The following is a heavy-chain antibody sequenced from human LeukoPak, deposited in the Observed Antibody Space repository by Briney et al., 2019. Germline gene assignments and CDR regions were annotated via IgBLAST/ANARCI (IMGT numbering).Heavy chain of an antibody. CDR2: INPSGGST. V-gene: IGHV1-46*01. Sequence: ASVKVSCKASGYTFTSYYMHWVRQAPGQGLEWMGIINPSGGSTSYAQKFQGEVTMTRDTSTSTVYMELSSLRSEDTAVYYCARAGSSGYYFDYWGQGTRVSVSS. D-gene: IGHD3-22*01. CDR3: ARAGSSGYYFDY. CDR1: GYTFTSYY. J-gene: IGHJ4*02.